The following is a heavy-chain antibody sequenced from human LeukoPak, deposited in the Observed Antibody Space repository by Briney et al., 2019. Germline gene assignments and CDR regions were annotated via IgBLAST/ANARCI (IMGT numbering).Heavy chain of an antibody. J-gene: IGHJ3*02. CDR1: GYALTELS. CDR2: FDPEDGET. V-gene: IGHV1-24*01. Sequence: ASVKVSCKVSGYALTELSMHWVRQAPGKGLEWMGGFDPEDGETIYAQKFQGRVTMTEDTSTDTAYMELSSLRSEDTAVYYCATPARLGDAFDIWGQGTMVTVSS. D-gene: IGHD5-12*01. CDR3: ATPARLGDAFDI.